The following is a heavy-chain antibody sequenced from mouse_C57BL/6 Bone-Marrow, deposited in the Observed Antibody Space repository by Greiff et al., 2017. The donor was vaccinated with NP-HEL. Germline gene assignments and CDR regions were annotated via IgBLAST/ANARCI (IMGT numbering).Heavy chain of an antibody. J-gene: IGHJ4*01. CDR1: GFSLTSYG. CDR2: IWSDGST. V-gene: IGHV2-6-1*01. D-gene: IGHD2-1*01. Sequence: QVQLQQSGPGLVAPSQSLSITCTVSGFSLTSYGVHWVRQPPGKGLEWLVVIWSDGSTTYNSALKSRLSISKDNSKSQVFLKMNSLQTDDTAMYYCARHDGNWNAMDYWGQGTSVTVSS. CDR3: ARHDGNWNAMDY.